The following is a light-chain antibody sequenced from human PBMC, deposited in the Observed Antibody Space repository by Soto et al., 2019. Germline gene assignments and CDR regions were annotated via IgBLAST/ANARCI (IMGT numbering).Light chain of an antibody. J-gene: IGKJ1*01. CDR3: QQRSNWPRT. V-gene: IGKV3-11*01. Sequence: EIVVTHSPSTLSLSPVERAAFSCRASQSVSSYLAWYQQKPGQAPRLLIYDASNRATGIPARFSGSGSGTDFTLTISSLEPEDFAVYYCQQRSNWPRTFGPGNKVDIK. CDR2: DAS. CDR1: QSVSSY.